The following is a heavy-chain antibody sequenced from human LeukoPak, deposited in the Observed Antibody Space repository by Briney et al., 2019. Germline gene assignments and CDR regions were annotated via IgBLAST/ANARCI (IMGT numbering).Heavy chain of an antibody. CDR3: AKGSGSGWSPPVDY. CDR2: ISGSGGST. V-gene: IGHV3-23*01. J-gene: IGHJ4*02. CDR1: GFTFDDYA. D-gene: IGHD6-19*01. Sequence: PGGSLRLSCAASGFTFDDYAMHWVRQAPGKGLEWVSAISGSGGSTYYADSVKGRFTISRDNSKNTLYLQMNSLRAEDTAVYYCAKGSGSGWSPPVDYWGQETLVTVSS.